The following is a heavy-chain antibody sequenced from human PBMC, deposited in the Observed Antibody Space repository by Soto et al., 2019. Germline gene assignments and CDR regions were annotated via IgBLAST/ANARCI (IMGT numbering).Heavy chain of an antibody. J-gene: IGHJ4*02. Sequence: GESLKICCQGAGYTFSDYWIGWVRQLPGKGLEWVGTIYAGDSDTRYGPSFEGQVTMSVDKSISTAYLHWSSLKASDSAIYYCARQHPLDSSAWYNWGQGTLVTVSS. CDR3: ARQHPLDSSAWYN. D-gene: IGHD6-19*01. V-gene: IGHV5-51*01. CDR2: IYAGDSDT. CDR1: GYTFSDYW.